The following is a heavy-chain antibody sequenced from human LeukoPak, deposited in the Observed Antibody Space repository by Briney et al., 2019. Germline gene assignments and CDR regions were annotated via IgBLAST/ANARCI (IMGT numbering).Heavy chain of an antibody. CDR1: GGSFSGYY. D-gene: IGHD2-15*01. CDR3: ARTPFAYYYYYYMDV. J-gene: IGHJ6*03. Sequence: SETLSLTCAVYGGSFSGYYWGWIRQPPGKGLEWIGSIYYSGSTYYNPSLKSRVTISVDTSKNQFSLKLSSVTAADTAVYYCARTPFAYYYYYYMDVWGKGTTVTVSS. V-gene: IGHV4-34*01. CDR2: IYYSGST.